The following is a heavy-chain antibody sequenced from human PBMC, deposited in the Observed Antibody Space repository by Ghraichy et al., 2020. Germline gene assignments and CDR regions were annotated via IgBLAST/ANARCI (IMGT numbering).Heavy chain of an antibody. Sequence: SVKVSCKASGGTFSSYAISWVRQAPGQGLEWMGGIIPIFGTANYAQKFQGRVTITADESTSTAYMELSSLRSEDTAVYYCARDEPPKYCSSTSCYTDRYCSGGSCSFDYWGQVTLITVSS. V-gene: IGHV1-69*13. CDR2: IIPIFGTA. CDR3: ARDEPPKYCSSTSCYTDRYCSGGSCSFDY. D-gene: IGHD2-2*02. CDR1: GGTFSSYA. J-gene: IGHJ4*02.